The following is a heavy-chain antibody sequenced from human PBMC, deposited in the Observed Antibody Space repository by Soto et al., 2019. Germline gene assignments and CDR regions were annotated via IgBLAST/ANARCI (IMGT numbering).Heavy chain of an antibody. V-gene: IGHV3-30-3*01. Sequence: QVQLVESGGGLVQPGRSLRLSCAASGFTFSSYAMHWVRQPPGKGLEWVSATSNDGVNAYYADSVKGRFTISRDNSNNTLYLQMKNLGPEDTAVYYCARDLRYYNSRGYYGFFDYGGQGTLVTVSS. CDR1: GFTFSSYA. J-gene: IGHJ4*02. CDR2: TSNDGVNA. D-gene: IGHD3-22*01. CDR3: ARDLRYYNSRGYYGFFDY.